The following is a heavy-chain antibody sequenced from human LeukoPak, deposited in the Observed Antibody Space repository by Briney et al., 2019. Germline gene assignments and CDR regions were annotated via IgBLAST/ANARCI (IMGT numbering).Heavy chain of an antibody. Sequence: PGRSLRLSCAASGFTFSSYGMHWVRQAPGKGLEWVAVISYDGSNKYYADSVKGRFTISRDNSKNTLYLQMNSLRAEDTAVYYCARAQVYDFWSGYYALDYWGQGTLVTVSS. CDR3: ARAQVYDFWSGYYALDY. D-gene: IGHD3-3*01. V-gene: IGHV3-30*03. CDR2: ISYDGSNK. J-gene: IGHJ4*02. CDR1: GFTFSSYG.